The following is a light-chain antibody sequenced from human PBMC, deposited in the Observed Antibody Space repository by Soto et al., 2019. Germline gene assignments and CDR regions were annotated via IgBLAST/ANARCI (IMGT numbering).Light chain of an antibody. V-gene: IGLV2-14*01. CDR2: GVT. CDR3: SSYTTAFFYV. Sequence: QSALTQPDSVSGSPGQSITISCTGSSSDIGAFNYVAWYQQHPGKAPKLIIHGVTNRPSGVSSRFSGSKSDYTASLTISGLQAEDEADYYCSSYTTAFFYVFGTGTQLTVL. CDR1: SSDIGAFNY. J-gene: IGLJ1*01.